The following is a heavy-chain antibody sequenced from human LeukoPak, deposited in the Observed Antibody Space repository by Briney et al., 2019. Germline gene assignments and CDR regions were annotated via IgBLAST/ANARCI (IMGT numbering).Heavy chain of an antibody. D-gene: IGHD5-12*01. J-gene: IGHJ4*02. CDR1: GGSTCSYL. V-gene: IGHV4-59*01. CDR3: VASYGGYVLDY. CDR2: VFNNGGT. Sequence: GSLCLTRSVSGGSTCSYLWNWSSQPPRERLGWSGLVFNNGGTKHNTSLKSRVAISVDTSKNQFALKLSSVTAADTAVYYCVASYGGYVLDYRGQGALVIVSS.